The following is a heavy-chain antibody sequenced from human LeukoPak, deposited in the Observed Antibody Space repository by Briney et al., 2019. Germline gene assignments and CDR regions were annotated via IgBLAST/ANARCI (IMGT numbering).Heavy chain of an antibody. CDR3: ASLNYGDSLFDY. D-gene: IGHD4-17*01. V-gene: IGHV1-2*02. CDR2: INPNSGGT. Sequence: ASVKVSCKASGYTFTGYYMHWVRQAPGQGLERMGWINPNSGGTNYAQKFQGRVTMTRDTSISTAYMELSRLRSDDTAVYYCASLNYGDSLFDYWGQGTLVTVSS. J-gene: IGHJ4*02. CDR1: GYTFTGYY.